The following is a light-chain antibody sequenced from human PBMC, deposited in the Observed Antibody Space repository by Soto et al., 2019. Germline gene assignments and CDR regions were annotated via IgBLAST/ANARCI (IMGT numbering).Light chain of an antibody. Sequence: DIQMTQSPSSLSASVGDRVTITCRASQNINKFLNWYQQTVGKAPRVLIYGASSLQSGVPSRFSGSGSGTDFTLTISSLQPEDFATYYCQQAYTTPRTFDQGTKVEVK. CDR1: QNINKF. CDR2: GAS. J-gene: IGKJ1*01. V-gene: IGKV1-39*01. CDR3: QQAYTTPRT.